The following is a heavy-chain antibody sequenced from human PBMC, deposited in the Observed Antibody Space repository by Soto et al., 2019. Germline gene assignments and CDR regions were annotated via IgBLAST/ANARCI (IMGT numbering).Heavy chain of an antibody. CDR1: GDSITNNHW. CDR2: RYHNGIA. CDR3: VSKLGHNYYGMDV. D-gene: IGHD3-16*01. Sequence: SETLSLTCTVYGDSITNNHWWRCGLPPAGEGPELSGERYHNGIANYNASVEGRVAFSVDKSKNQLFPTMNSVTDEDTAVYYCVSKLGHNYYGMDVWGQGTTVTVSS. J-gene: IGHJ6*02. V-gene: IGHV4-4*02.